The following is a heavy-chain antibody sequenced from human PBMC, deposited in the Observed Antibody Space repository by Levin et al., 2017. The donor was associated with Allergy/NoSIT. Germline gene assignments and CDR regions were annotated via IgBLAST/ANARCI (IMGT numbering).Heavy chain of an antibody. Sequence: GGSLRLSCTASGFSFSNHGMSWVRLSPGKGLEWVSAISASGGETFYADSVKGRFTISRDNSQNTLYLQMNSLRVEDTAVYYCTKIGVIGLWFYDYWGRGPLVTVSP. J-gene: IGHJ4*02. CDR1: GFSFSNHG. V-gene: IGHV3-23*01. D-gene: IGHD3-10*01. CDR2: ISASGGET. CDR3: TKIGVIGLWFYDY.